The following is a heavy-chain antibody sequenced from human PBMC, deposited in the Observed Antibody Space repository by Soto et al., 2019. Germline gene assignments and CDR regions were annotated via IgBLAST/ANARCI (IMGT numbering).Heavy chain of an antibody. CDR1: GFTFSSYN. CDR2: ISSSSSYI. CDR3: ARDYARPDYYDSSGYYYVPYYFDY. V-gene: IGHV3-21*01. D-gene: IGHD3-22*01. J-gene: IGHJ4*02. Sequence: PGGSLRLSCAASGFTFSSYNMNWVRQAPGKGLEWVSSISSSSSYIYYADSVKGRFTISRDNAKNSLYLQMNSLRAEDTAVYYCARDYARPDYYDSSGYYYVPYYFDYWGQGTLVTVSS.